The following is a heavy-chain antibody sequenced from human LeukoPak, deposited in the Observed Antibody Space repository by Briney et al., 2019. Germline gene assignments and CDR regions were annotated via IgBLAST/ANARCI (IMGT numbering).Heavy chain of an antibody. J-gene: IGHJ4*02. CDR3: ATGGYSGYDGFDY. CDR2: ISYDGSNK. D-gene: IGHD5-12*01. CDR1: GFTFSSYG. Sequence: GGSLRLSCAASGFTFSSYGMHWVRQAPGKGLEWVAVISYDGSNKYYADSVKGRFTISRDNSKNKLYLQMNSLRAGDTAVYYCATGGYSGYDGFDYWGQGTLVTVSS. V-gene: IGHV3-30*03.